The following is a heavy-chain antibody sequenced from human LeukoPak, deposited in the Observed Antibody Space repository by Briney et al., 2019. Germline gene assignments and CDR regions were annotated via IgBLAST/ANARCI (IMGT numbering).Heavy chain of an antibody. J-gene: IGHJ6*03. Sequence: SETLSLTCAVYGGSFSGYYWTWIRQPPGKGLEWIGEINHSGSTNYNPSLKSRVTISVDTSKNQFSLKLSSVTAADTAVYYCASFYCSGGSCYQYFSYYYMDVWGKGTTVTISS. CDR3: ASFYCSGGSCYQYFSYYYMDV. V-gene: IGHV4-34*01. CDR2: INHSGST. CDR1: GGSFSGYY. D-gene: IGHD2-15*01.